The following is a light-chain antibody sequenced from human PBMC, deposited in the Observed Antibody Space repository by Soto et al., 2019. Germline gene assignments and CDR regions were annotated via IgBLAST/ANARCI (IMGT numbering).Light chain of an antibody. J-gene: IGKJ1*01. V-gene: IGKV3-20*01. CDR1: QSVSSSY. CDR3: QQYGSSPRT. CDR2: DAS. Sequence: EIVLTQSPGTLSLSPGERATLSCRASQSVSSSYLAGYQQKPGQAPRHLIYDASSRATGIPDRFSGRGSGTDFTLTISRLEPEDFAVYYCQQYGSSPRTFGHGTKVVIK.